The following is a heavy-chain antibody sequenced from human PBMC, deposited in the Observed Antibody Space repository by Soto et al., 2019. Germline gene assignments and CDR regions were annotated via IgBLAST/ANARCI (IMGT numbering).Heavy chain of an antibody. CDR1: GDSVSSNSAS. V-gene: IGHV6-1*01. Sequence: SQTCALTCAISGDSVSSNSASLNWIRQSPSRGLEWLGRTYYRSKWYNDYSVSVKSRITINPDTSNNHFSLQLNSVSPQDKAVYYCATDRWGGVAGTHYYCYRMEVWRQETTVSVSS. J-gene: IGHJ6*02. D-gene: IGHD6-19*01. CDR3: ATDRWGGVAGTHYYCYRMEV. CDR2: TYYRSKWYN.